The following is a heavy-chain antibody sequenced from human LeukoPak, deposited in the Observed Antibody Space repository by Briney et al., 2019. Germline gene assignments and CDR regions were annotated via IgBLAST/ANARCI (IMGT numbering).Heavy chain of an antibody. CDR2: IIPIFGTA. CDR1: GGTFSSYA. D-gene: IGHD3-3*01. J-gene: IGHJ4*02. V-gene: IGHV1-69*05. Sequence: GASVKVSCKASGGTFSSYAISWVRQAPGQGLEWMGRIIPIFGTAKYAQKFQGRVTITTDESTSTAYRELSSLRSEDTAVYYCARDRGGYYDFWSGYLSFDYWGQGTLVTVSS. CDR3: ARDRGGYYDFWSGYLSFDY.